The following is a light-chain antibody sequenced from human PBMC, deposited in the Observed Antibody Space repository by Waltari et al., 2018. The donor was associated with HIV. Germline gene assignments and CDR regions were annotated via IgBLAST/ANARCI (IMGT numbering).Light chain of an antibody. CDR1: HHVGTW. CDR2: KTS. V-gene: IGKV1-5*03. J-gene: IGKJ2*01. Sequence: DIKMTQSPSTLSDSTGDSVSITCRASHHVGTWLAWYQQKPGKAPSLLISKTSTLESGVPTSFGGSGSGTYSTLTISALRPDEFASYFCQQYSSFPITFGQVTKL. CDR3: QQYSSFPIT.